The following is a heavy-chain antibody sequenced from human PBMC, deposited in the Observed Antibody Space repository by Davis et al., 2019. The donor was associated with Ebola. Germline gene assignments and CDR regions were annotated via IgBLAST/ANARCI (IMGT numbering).Heavy chain of an antibody. J-gene: IGHJ3*02. CDR1: GYTFTSYA. CDR2: INTNTGNP. Sequence: ASVKVSCKASGYTFTSYAMNWVRQAPGQGLEWMGWINTNTGNPTYAQGFTGRFVFSLDTSVSTAYLQISSLKAEDTAVYYCARDLYMITFGGVIVIEYAFDIWGQGTMVTVSS. V-gene: IGHV7-4-1*02. CDR3: ARDLYMITFGGVIVIEYAFDI. D-gene: IGHD3-16*02.